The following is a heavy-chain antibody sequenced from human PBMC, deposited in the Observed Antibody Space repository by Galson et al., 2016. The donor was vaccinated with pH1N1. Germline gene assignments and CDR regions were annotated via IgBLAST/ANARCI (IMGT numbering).Heavy chain of an antibody. J-gene: IGHJ4*02. V-gene: IGHV3-7*01. CDR2: IKQDGSKK. CDR1: GFTVSSYW. D-gene: IGHD3-10*01. Sequence: SLRLSCAASGFTVSSYWMSWVRQAPGKGLEWVANIKQDGSKKSYLDSVKGRFTISRDNAKNSLYLQMNSLRVEDTAGYYCVKEIGGSVGYWGQGTLVTVSS. CDR3: VKEIGGSVGY.